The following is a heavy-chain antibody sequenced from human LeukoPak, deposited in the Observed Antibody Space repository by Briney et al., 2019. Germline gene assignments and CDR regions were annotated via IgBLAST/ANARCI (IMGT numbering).Heavy chain of an antibody. V-gene: IGHV3-30*19. D-gene: IGHD3-10*01. CDR1: GVTFSSYG. CDR3: VRSLYGSGSSALDP. Sequence: GGSLRLSCAASGVTFSSYGIHWVRQAPGKGLEWVAVIRYDGVDKHYADSVNGRVTISRDNSTNTLFLQMNSLGAEDTAVYYCVRSLYGSGSSALDPWGQGTLVTVSS. J-gene: IGHJ5*02. CDR2: IRYDGVDK.